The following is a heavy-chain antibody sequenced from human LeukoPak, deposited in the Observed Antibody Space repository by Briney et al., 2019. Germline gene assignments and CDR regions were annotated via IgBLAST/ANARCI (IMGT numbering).Heavy chain of an antibody. CDR1: GFTFSSYE. Sequence: TGGSLRLSCAASGFTFSSYEMNWVRQAPGKGLEWVSKISSSGSAIYYADSVKGRLTISRDNAKSTLYLQMNSLRAEDTAVYYCARGGSLGYWGQGTLVTVSS. J-gene: IGHJ4*02. V-gene: IGHV3-48*03. CDR3: ARGGSLGY. D-gene: IGHD6-19*01. CDR2: ISSSGSAI.